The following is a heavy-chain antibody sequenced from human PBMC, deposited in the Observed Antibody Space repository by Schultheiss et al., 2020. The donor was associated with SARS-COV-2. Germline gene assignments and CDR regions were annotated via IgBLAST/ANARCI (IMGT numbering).Heavy chain of an antibody. CDR3: ARLRELGDYYYMDV. CDR2: IYPADSDT. CDR1: GYSFTSYW. Sequence: GGSLRLSCKGSGYSFTSYWIAWVRQMPGKGLEWMGIIYPADSDTIYSPSFQGQVTISVDKSISTAYLQWNSLKASDTAMYYCARLRELGDYYYMDVWGKGTTVTVSS. D-gene: IGHD3-10*01. J-gene: IGHJ6*03. V-gene: IGHV5-51*01.